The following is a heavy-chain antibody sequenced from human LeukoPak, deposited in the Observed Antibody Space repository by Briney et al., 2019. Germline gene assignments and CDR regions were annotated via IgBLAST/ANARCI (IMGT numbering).Heavy chain of an antibody. CDR3: AKDEATSGGGLAS. CDR1: GFTVSGTH. CDR2: MYTGGTT. V-gene: IGHV3-53*01. Sequence: SGGSLRHSCAASGFTVSGTHMSWVRQAPGKGLEWVSAMYTGGTTYYADSVAGRFTVSRDNSKNTLYLHMNSLRVEDTAVYYCAKDEATSGGGLASWGQGTLVSVSS. D-gene: IGHD3-16*01. J-gene: IGHJ4*02.